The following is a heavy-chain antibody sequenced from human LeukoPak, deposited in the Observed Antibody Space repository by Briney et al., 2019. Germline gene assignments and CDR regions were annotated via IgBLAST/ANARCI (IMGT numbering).Heavy chain of an antibody. CDR3: AKDRGVRGVIASIGY. Sequence: GGSLRLSCAASGFTFSSYGMSWVRQAPGKGLEWVSAISGSGGSTYYADSVKGRFTISRDNSKNTLYLQMNSLRAEDTAVYYCAKDRGVRGVIASIGYWGQGTLVTVSS. CDR1: GFTFSSYG. J-gene: IGHJ4*02. CDR2: ISGSGGST. D-gene: IGHD3-10*01. V-gene: IGHV3-23*01.